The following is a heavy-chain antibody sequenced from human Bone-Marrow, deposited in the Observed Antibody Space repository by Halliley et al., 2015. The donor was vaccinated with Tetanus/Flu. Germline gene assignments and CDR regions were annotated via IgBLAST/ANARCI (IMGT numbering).Heavy chain of an antibody. D-gene: IGHD3-22*01. CDR1: GGSFSGYS. CDR2: INHSGST. V-gene: IGHV4-34*01. CDR3: ARRGTYYYESSGYFDY. J-gene: IGHJ4*02. Sequence: TLSLTCAVYGGSFSGYSWSWIRQPPGKGLEWIGEINHSGSTNYNPSLKSRVTISVDKSKNQFSLKLSSVTAADTAVYYCARRGTYYYESSGYFDYWGQGTLVTVSS.